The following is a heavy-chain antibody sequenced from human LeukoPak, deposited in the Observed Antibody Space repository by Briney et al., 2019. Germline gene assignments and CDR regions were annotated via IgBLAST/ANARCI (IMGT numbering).Heavy chain of an antibody. D-gene: IGHD2-2*01. CDR3: ARSAPERSSTVVDI. CDR2: IYYSGTP. CDR1: GGSISSGDYY. Sequence: SQTLSLTCTVSGGSISSGDYYWNWIRQHPGTGLEWIGYIYYSGTPYYNPSLKSQLIISVDTSKNQFSLKLSSVTAADTAVYYCARSAPERSSTVVDIWGQGTMVTVSS. J-gene: IGHJ3*02. V-gene: IGHV4-31*01.